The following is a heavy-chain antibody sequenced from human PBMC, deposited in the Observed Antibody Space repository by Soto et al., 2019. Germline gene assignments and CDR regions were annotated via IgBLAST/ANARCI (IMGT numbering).Heavy chain of an antibody. CDR1: GFTFSSYS. D-gene: IGHD2-15*01. J-gene: IGHJ4*02. CDR2: ISSSSRTI. CDR3: ARDKGRSPLDY. Sequence: GGSLRLSCAASGFTFSSYSMNWARQAPGKGLEWISYISSSSRTIYYPDSVKGRFTISRDNAKNSLYLQMNSLRAEDTAVYYCARDKGRSPLDYWGQGTLGTVSS. V-gene: IGHV3-48*01.